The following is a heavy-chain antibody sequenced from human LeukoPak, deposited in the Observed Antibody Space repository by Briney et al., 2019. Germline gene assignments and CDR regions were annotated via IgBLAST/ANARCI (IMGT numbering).Heavy chain of an antibody. Sequence: SVKVSCKASGGTFSSYAISWVRQAPGQGLEWMGGIIPIFGTANYAQKFQGRVTITADESTSTAYMELSSLRSEDTAVYYCARDSSVYYHYYDGMDGRGQGTTVNVSS. D-gene: IGHD3-22*01. CDR2: IIPIFGTA. CDR1: GGTFSSYA. J-gene: IGHJ6*02. V-gene: IGHV1-69*13. CDR3: ARDSSVYYHYYDGMDG.